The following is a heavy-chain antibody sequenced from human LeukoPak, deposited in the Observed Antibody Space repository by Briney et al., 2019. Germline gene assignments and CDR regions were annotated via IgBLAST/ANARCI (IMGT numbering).Heavy chain of an antibody. Sequence: PGGSLRLSCAASGFGFTNYGMHWVRQAPGKGLEWVAFTRYDGSDKYYADSVKGRFTISRDNSNNTLYLQMNTLRVEDTAMYYCAKDRGSIAAWYFLDYWGQGALVTVSS. CDR3: AKDRGSIAAWYFLDY. J-gene: IGHJ4*02. V-gene: IGHV3-30*02. CDR2: TRYDGSDK. D-gene: IGHD6-6*01. CDR1: GFGFTNYG.